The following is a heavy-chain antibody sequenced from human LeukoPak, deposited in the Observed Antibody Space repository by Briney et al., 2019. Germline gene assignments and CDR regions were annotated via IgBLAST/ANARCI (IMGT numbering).Heavy chain of an antibody. V-gene: IGHV3-43*02. CDR2: ISGDGGST. J-gene: IGHJ4*02. CDR1: GFTLSNYW. Sequence: GGSLRLSCSASGFTLSNYWMSWVRQAPGKGLEWVSLISGDGGSTYYADSVKGRFTISRDNSKNSLYLQMNSLRTEDTALYYCAKDTIKYYDFWSGYSVDYWGQGTLVTVSS. CDR3: AKDTIKYYDFWSGYSVDY. D-gene: IGHD3-3*01.